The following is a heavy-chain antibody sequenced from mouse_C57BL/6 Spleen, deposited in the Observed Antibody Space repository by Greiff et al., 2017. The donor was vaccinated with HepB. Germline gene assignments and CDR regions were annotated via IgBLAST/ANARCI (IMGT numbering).Heavy chain of an antibody. V-gene: IGHV1-22*01. CDR2: INPNNGGT. D-gene: IGHD1-1*01. CDR1: GYTFTDYN. Sequence: VQLQQSGPELVKPGASVKMSCKASGYTFTDYNMHWVKQSHGKSLEWIGYINPNNGGTSYNQKFKGKATLTVNKSSSTAYMELRSLTSEDSAVYYCAREDLLLRYYFDYWGQGTTLTVSS. J-gene: IGHJ2*01. CDR3: AREDLLLRYYFDY.